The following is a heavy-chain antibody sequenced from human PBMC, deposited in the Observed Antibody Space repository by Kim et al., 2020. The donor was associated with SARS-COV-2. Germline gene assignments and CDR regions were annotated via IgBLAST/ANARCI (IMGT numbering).Heavy chain of an antibody. J-gene: IGHJ4*02. V-gene: IGHV5-51*01. D-gene: IGHD5-12*01. CDR2: IYPGDSDT. CDR1: GYSFTSYW. CDR3: SISGGCQEGPRGYSY. Sequence: GESLKISCKGSGYSFTSYWTGWVRQMPGKGLEWMGIIYPGDSDTRYSPSFQGQFTISADNSISTAYLPWTSLKASDTAMYSCSISGGCQEGPRGYSYSGQ.